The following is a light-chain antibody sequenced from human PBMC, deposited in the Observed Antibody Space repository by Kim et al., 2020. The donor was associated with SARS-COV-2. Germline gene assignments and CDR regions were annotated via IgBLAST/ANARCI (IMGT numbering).Light chain of an antibody. J-gene: IGLJ1*01. Sequence: ELTQPPSASGTPGQRVTISCSGGSSNIGSNYVYWYQHLPGTAPILLIYRNNQRPSGVPDRFSGSKSATSASLARSGLRSEDEADYYCAAWDDSLSGYVFGSGTKVTVL. CDR1: SSNIGSNY. CDR2: RNN. CDR3: AAWDDSLSGYV. V-gene: IGLV1-47*01.